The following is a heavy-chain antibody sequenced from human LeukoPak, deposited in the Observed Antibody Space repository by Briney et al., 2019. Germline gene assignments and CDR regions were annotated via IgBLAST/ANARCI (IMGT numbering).Heavy chain of an antibody. Sequence: GGSLRLSCAASGFTFSNYDMHWARQAPGKGLEWVSVIYSGGSTYYADSVKGGFTISRDNSKNTLYLQMNSLRAEDTAVYYCARHQNDYGDYYYGMDVWGKGTTVTVSS. J-gene: IGHJ6*04. CDR1: GFTFSNYD. V-gene: IGHV3-66*04. D-gene: IGHD4-17*01. CDR3: ARHQNDYGDYYYGMDV. CDR2: IYSGGST.